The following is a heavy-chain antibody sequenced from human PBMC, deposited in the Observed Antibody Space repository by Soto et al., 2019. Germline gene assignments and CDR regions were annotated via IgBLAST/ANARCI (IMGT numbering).Heavy chain of an antibody. J-gene: IGHJ4*02. Sequence: SETLSLTCSVSGDSISSVAHYWAWVRQPPGKGLEWIGSLYYTGSTYYNPSLKSRAAISIDTSKNQFSLNLMSTTAADTAVYYCVRHAQWIIRAYWGQGSLVTVSS. CDR3: VRHAQWIIRAY. D-gene: IGHD5-12*01. V-gene: IGHV4-39*01. CDR1: GDSISSVAHY. CDR2: LYYTGST.